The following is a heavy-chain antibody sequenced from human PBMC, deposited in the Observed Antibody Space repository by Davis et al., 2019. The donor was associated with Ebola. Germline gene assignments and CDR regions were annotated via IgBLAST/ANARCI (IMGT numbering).Heavy chain of an antibody. D-gene: IGHD5-24*01. CDR3: VRVEMATITGDY. V-gene: IGHV3-64D*08. CDR1: GFTFSSYA. J-gene: IGHJ4*02. CDR2: ISSNGGST. Sequence: GEPLKISCSASGFTFSSYAMHWVRQAPGKGLEYVSAISSNGGSTYYADSVKGRFTISRDNSKNTLYLQMSSLRAEDTAVYYCVRVEMATITGDYWGQGTLVTVSS.